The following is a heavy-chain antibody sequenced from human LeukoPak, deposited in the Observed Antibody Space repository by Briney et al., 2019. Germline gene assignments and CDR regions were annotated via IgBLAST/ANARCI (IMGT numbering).Heavy chain of an antibody. CDR3: ASGIAAAGTVDY. V-gene: IGHV4-39*01. Sequence: SETLSLTCTVSGGSVSSGSYYWSWIRQPPGKGLERIGSIYYSGSTYYNPSLKSRVTISVDTSKNQFSLKLSSVTAADTAVYYCASGIAAAGTVDYWGQGTLVTVSS. D-gene: IGHD6-13*01. CDR1: GGSVSSGSYY. J-gene: IGHJ4*02. CDR2: IYYSGST.